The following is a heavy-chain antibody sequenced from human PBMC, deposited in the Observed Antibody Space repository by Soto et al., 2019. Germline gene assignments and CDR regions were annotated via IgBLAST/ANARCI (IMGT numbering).Heavy chain of an antibody. D-gene: IGHD6-19*01. CDR2: ISYDGSNK. Sequence: PVVSLRLSCAASGFTFSSYGMHWVRQVPGKGLEWVAVISYDGSNKYYADSVKGRFTISRDNSKNTLYLQMNSLRAEDTAVYYCASQGAGYSRGWYFDYWGQGTLVTVSS. CDR1: GFTFSSYG. V-gene: IGHV3-30*03. J-gene: IGHJ4*02. CDR3: ASQGAGYSRGWYFDY.